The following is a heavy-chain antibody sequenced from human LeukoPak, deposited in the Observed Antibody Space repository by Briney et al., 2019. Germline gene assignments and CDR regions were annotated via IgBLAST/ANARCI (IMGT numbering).Heavy chain of an antibody. Sequence: ASVKVSCKASGYTFTSYYMHWARQAPGQGLEWMGIINPSGGSTSYAQKFQGRVTMTRDTSTSTVYMELSSLRSEDTAVYYCARARSDEDGYNYYFDYWGQGTLVTVSS. CDR2: INPSGGST. V-gene: IGHV1-46*01. CDR3: ARARSDEDGYNYYFDY. D-gene: IGHD5-24*01. CDR1: GYTFTSYY. J-gene: IGHJ4*02.